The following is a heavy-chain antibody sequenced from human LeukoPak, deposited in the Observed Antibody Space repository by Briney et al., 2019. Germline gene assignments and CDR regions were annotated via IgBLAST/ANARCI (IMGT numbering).Heavy chain of an antibody. CDR2: INHGGNT. V-gene: IGHV4-34*01. CDR3: AITFYDISTGYHKHFDY. D-gene: IGHD3-9*01. Sequence: MPSETLSLTCAVYGGSFSGYYWSWIRQPPGKGLEWIGEINHGGNTNYNASLKSRITMSVDTPKKHFSLKLTSVTAADTAVYYCAITFYDISTGYHKHFDYWGQGNLVTVSS. J-gene: IGHJ4*02. CDR1: GGSFSGYY.